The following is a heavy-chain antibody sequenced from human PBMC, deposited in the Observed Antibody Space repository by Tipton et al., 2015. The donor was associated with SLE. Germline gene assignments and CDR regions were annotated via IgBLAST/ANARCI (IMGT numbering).Heavy chain of an antibody. V-gene: IGHV3-7*03. J-gene: IGHJ6*02. CDR3: ARLGCCSGPCCFFGMDV. CDR2: IKQDGSQI. Sequence: SLRLSCAASGFTFSSYWMTWVRQAPGKGLEWVANIKQDGSQIYYEDSVKGRFTISRDNAKNSLYLQMNSLRADDTAVYYCARLGCCSGPCCFFGMDVWGQVTTVTVSS. D-gene: IGHD2-2*01. CDR1: GFTFSSYW.